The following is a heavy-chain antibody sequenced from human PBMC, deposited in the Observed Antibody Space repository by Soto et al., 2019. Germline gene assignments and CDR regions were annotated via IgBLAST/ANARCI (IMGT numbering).Heavy chain of an antibody. CDR3: ARALEEYYDSSGYFSFAFDI. J-gene: IGHJ3*02. CDR1: GGTFSSYA. V-gene: IGHV1-69*13. Sequence: ASVKVSCKASGGTFSSYAISWVRQAPGQGLEWMGGIIPIFGTANYAQKFQGRVTITADESTSTAYMELSSLRSEDTAVYYCARALEEYYDSSGYFSFAFDIWGQGTMVTVSS. D-gene: IGHD3-22*01. CDR2: IIPIFGTA.